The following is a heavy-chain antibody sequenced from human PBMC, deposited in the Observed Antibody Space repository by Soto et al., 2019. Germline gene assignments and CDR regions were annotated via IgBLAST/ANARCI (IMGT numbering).Heavy chain of an antibody. J-gene: IGHJ4*02. D-gene: IGHD1-1*01. Sequence: QVQLVESGGGVVQPGRSLRLSCAASGFTFSSYGMHWVRQAPGKGLEWVAVIWYDGSNKYYADSVKGRFTISRDNXXXXXXXXXXXXXXXXXXXXXXARDRATSGTLDYWGQGTLVTVSS. CDR3: ARDRATSGTLDY. V-gene: IGHV3-33*01. CDR2: IWYDGSNK. CDR1: GFTFSSYG.